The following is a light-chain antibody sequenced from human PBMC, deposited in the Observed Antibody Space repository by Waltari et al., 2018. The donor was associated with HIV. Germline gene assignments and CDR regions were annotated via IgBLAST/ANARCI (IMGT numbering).Light chain of an antibody. Sequence: LPVLTQPPSASALLGASITLTCPLTSEPRTSPIEWYPQRQGRSPQYIMKIKSDGSHTKGDGIPDRFMGSSSGADRYLILSNLQADDEAEYHCGESHTIDGQVGYVFGTGTKVTVL. J-gene: IGLJ1*01. CDR3: GESHTIDGQVGYV. V-gene: IGLV4-3*01. CDR2: IKSDGSH. CDR1: SEPRTSP.